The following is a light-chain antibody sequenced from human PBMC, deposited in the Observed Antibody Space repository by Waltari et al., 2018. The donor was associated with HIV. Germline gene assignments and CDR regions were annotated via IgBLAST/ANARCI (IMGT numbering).Light chain of an antibody. CDR3: QQTNSLPIT. Sequence: IQMTQFQSSVSASVGDRVTMTCRATQGMANWVAWYQQKPGKAPKLLIHGASILQEGVPSRFSGSGSGTFFTLTINSLQPEDFATYFCQQTNSLPITFGQGTRLDSK. CDR1: QGMANW. J-gene: IGKJ5*01. V-gene: IGKV1D-12*01. CDR2: GAS.